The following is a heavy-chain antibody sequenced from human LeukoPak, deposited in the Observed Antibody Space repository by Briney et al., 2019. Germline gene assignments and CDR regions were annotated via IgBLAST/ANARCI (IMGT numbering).Heavy chain of an antibody. V-gene: IGHV3-53*01. Sequence: PGGSLRLSCAASGFTVSSNYMSWVRQAPGKGLEWVSVIYSGGSTYYADSVKGRFTISRDNSKNTLYLQMNSLRAEDTAVYYCARDFTGYSYSFDYWGQGTLVTVSS. CDR1: GFTVSSNY. D-gene: IGHD5-18*01. CDR3: ARDFTGYSYSFDY. J-gene: IGHJ4*02. CDR2: IYSGGST.